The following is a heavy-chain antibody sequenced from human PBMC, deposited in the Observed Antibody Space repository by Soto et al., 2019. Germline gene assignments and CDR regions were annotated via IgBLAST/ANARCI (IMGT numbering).Heavy chain of an antibody. D-gene: IGHD1-1*01. CDR2: IIPIFGTA. CDR1: GGTLSSYA. CDR3: ARLQVPLDYYYGMDV. J-gene: IGHJ6*02. Sequence: AASVKVSCKASGGTLSSYAISWLRQSPGQGLEWMGGIIPIFGTANYAQKFQGRVTITADESTSTAYMELSSLRSEDTAVYYCARLQVPLDYYYGMDVWGQGTTVTVSS. V-gene: IGHV1-69*13.